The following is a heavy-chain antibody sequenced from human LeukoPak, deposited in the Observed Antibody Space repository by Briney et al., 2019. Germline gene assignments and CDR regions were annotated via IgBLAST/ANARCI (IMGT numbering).Heavy chain of an antibody. CDR3: ARMTGGLWDY. CDR1: QFTFSTYW. J-gene: IGHJ4*02. V-gene: IGHV3-7*05. CDR2: IKEDGSEK. D-gene: IGHD2-15*01. Sequence: PGGSLRLSCAASQFTFSTYWMSWLRQAPGKGLEWVANIKEDGSEKYYVDSVEGRFTISRDNAKSSLFLQVNSLRAEDTAVYYCARMTGGLWDYWGQGTLVTVSS.